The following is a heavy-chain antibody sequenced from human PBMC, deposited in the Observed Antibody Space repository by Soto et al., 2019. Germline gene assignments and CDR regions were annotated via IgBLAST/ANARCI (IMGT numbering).Heavy chain of an antibody. J-gene: IGHJ6*02. CDR3: ARGSYDFSSGLSRDYYYYGMDV. Sequence: SETLSLTCTVSGGSISSYYWSWIRQPPGKGLEWIGYIYYSGSTNYNPSLKSRVTISVDTSKNQFSLKLSSVTAADTAVYYCARGSYDFSSGLSRDYYYYGMDVWGQGTTVTVPS. D-gene: IGHD3-3*01. CDR2: IYYSGST. CDR1: GGSISSYY. V-gene: IGHV4-59*01.